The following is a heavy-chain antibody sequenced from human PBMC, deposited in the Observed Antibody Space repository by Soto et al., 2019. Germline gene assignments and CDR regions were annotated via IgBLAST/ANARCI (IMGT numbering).Heavy chain of an antibody. CDR1: VITFSSYS. Sequence: PGGSLRLSCAASVITFSSYSMSLVRQAPGKGLECVSAISGSGGSTYYADSVKGRFTISRDNSKNTMYLQMNSLRAEDTAVYYCSKDREWERRATVEYWAPGTIVTVSS. CDR3: SKDREWERRATVEY. D-gene: IGHD1-26*01. CDR2: ISGSGGST. V-gene: IGHV3-23*01. J-gene: IGHJ4*02.